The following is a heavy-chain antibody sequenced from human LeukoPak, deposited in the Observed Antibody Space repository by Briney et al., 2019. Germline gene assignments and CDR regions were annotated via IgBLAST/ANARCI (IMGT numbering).Heavy chain of an antibody. Sequence: ASVKVSCEASGYTFTGYYMHWVRQAPGQGLEWMGWINPNSGGTNYAQKFQGRVTMTRDASISTAYMELSRLRSDDTAVYYSARIWNYGPYYYMDVWGKGPTVTVSS. D-gene: IGHD1-7*01. CDR1: GYTFTGYY. J-gene: IGHJ6*03. CDR3: ARIWNYGPYYYMDV. CDR2: INPNSGGT. V-gene: IGHV1-2*02.